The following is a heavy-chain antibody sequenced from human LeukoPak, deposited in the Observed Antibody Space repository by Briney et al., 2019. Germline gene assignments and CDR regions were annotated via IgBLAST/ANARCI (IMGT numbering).Heavy chain of an antibody. CDR3: ARRGFYDTSGYLFDH. Sequence: GGSLRLSCAASGFTFSSYEMNWVRQAPGKGLEWVSYISTSGSPIYYGNSVKGRFTISRDNAKNSLYLQMNSLGAEDTALYYCARRGFYDTSGYLFDHWGQGTLVTVSS. J-gene: IGHJ4*02. D-gene: IGHD3-22*01. CDR1: GFTFSSYE. V-gene: IGHV3-48*03. CDR2: ISTSGSPI.